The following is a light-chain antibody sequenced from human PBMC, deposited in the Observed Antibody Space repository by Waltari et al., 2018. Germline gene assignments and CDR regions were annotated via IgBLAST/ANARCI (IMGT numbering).Light chain of an antibody. CDR3: QQYYTTPYT. Sequence: DIVLTQSPDSLAVSLGERATIHCTSSESILYYSNNKNYLAWYQQRPGQPPKLLIHWASIRESGVPDRFSGSESGTDFTLTISSLQAEDVALYFCQQYYTTPYTFGQGTKVEIK. CDR2: WAS. J-gene: IGKJ2*01. CDR1: ESILYYSNNKNY. V-gene: IGKV4-1*01.